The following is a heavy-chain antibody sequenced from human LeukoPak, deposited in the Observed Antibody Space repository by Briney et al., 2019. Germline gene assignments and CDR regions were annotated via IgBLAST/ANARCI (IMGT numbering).Heavy chain of an antibody. CDR3: AKNFDWLNYYFDY. CDR2: ISGSGGST. J-gene: IGHJ4*02. CDR1: GFTFSSYA. D-gene: IGHD3-9*01. Sequence: GGSLRLSCAASGFTFSSYAMSWVRQAPGKGLEWVSAISGSGGSTYYADSVEGRFTISRDNSKNTLYLQMNSLRAEDTAVYYCAKNFDWLNYYFDYWGQGTLVTVSS. V-gene: IGHV3-23*01.